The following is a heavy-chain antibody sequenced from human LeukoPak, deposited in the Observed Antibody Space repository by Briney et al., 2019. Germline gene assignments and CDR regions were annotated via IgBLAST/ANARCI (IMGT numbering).Heavy chain of an antibody. CDR3: ARDPLGDYGDYALFAY. Sequence: GSSVKVSCKASGGTFSSYAISWVRQAPGQGLERMGRIIPILGIANYAQKFQGRVTITADKSTSTAYMELSSLRSEDTAVYYCARDPLGDYGDYALFAYWGQGTLVTVSS. V-gene: IGHV1-69*04. J-gene: IGHJ4*02. D-gene: IGHD4-17*01. CDR2: IIPILGIA. CDR1: GGTFSSYA.